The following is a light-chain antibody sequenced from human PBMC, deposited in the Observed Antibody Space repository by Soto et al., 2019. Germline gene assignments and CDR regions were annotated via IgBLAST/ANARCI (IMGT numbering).Light chain of an antibody. V-gene: IGKV3-20*01. CDR1: QSISSSY. CDR2: AAS. CDR3: QLYGNSLFT. Sequence: IVFKQSPGTLSLSPGERATLSCRASQSISSSYLAWYQQRPGQAPRLLIYAASSRATGIPDRFSGRGSGTDLTLTISRLEPEDIAVYYCQLYGNSLFTFGGGTKVDIK. J-gene: IGKJ4*01.